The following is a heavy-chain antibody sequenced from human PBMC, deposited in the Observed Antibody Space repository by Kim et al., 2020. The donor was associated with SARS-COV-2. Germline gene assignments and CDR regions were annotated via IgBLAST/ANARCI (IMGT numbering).Heavy chain of an antibody. J-gene: IGHJ4*02. CDR3: ARMYYYDSSGYTYFDY. Sequence: GESLKISCKGSGYSFTSYWIGWVRQMPGKGLEWMGIIYPGDSDTRYSPSFQGQVTISADKSISTAYLQWSSLKASDTAMYYCARMYYYDSSGYTYFDYWGQGTLFTVSS. CDR1: GYSFTSYW. CDR2: IYPGDSDT. D-gene: IGHD3-22*01. V-gene: IGHV5-51*01.